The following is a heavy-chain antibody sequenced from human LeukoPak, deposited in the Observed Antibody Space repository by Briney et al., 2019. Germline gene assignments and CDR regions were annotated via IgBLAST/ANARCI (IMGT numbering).Heavy chain of an antibody. CDR3: ARDLREFARRFDS. CDR2: IYHSGST. V-gene: IGHV4-38-2*02. D-gene: IGHD3-10*01. Sequence: SETLSLTCTVSGYSISSGYYWGWIRQPPGKGLEWIGSIYHSGSTYYNPSLKSRVTISVDTSKNQFSLKLSSVTAADTAVYYCARDLREFARRFDSWGQGTLVTVSS. J-gene: IGHJ4*02. CDR1: GYSISSGYY.